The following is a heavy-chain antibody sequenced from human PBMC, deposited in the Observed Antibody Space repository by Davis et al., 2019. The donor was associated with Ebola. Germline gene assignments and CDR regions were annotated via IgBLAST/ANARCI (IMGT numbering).Heavy chain of an antibody. Sequence: AASVKVSCKTSGYTFTSYGVSWVRQAPGQGLEWMGWISGYNLKTTYAQKFQGRVTMTINTSTDTAYMELRSLRSDDTAVYYCARDKWEVLAYLEYWGQGTLVSVSS. D-gene: IGHD1-26*01. CDR3: ARDKWEVLAYLEY. J-gene: IGHJ4*02. V-gene: IGHV1-18*01. CDR1: GYTFTSYG. CDR2: ISGYNLKT.